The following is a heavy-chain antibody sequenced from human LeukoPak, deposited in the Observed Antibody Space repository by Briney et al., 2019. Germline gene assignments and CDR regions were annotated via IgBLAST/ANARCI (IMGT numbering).Heavy chain of an antibody. CDR3: ARLYDSRTIYDY. J-gene: IGHJ4*02. Sequence: GGSLRLSCAASGFTFSSYWMSWVRQAPGKGLQWVATIKQDGSEKYYVDSVKGRFTISRDNPENSLYLQMNSLRVEDTAVYYCARLYDSRTIYDYWGQGTLVTVSS. CDR1: GFTFSSYW. CDR2: IKQDGSEK. D-gene: IGHD3-16*01. V-gene: IGHV3-7*04.